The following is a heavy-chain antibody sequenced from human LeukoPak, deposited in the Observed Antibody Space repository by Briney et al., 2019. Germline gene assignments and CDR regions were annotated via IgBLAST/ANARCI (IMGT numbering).Heavy chain of an antibody. CDR1: GYTFTRYY. Sequence: ASVKVSCKASGYTFTRYYMDWVRQAPGQGLEWMGMINPSGGDTTYAQKLQGRVTMTRDTSTSTVYMELSSLRSEDTAVYYCARENGGEDYWGQGTLVTVSS. CDR3: ARENGGEDY. CDR2: INPSGGDT. V-gene: IGHV1-46*01. D-gene: IGHD2-21*01. J-gene: IGHJ4*02.